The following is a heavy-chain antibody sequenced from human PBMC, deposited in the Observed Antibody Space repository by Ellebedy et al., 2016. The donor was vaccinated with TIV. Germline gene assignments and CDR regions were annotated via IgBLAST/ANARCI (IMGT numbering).Heavy chain of an antibody. CDR3: ASGEAYYGMDV. V-gene: IGHV3-11*06. CDR2: ISSSSSYT. Sequence: GESLKISCAASGFTFSDYYMSWIRQAPGKGLEWVSYISSSSSYTNYADSVKGRFTISRDNAKNSLYLQMKSLRAEDTAVYYCASGEAYYGMDVWGQGTTVTVSS. D-gene: IGHD3-3*01. CDR1: GFTFSDYY. J-gene: IGHJ6*02.